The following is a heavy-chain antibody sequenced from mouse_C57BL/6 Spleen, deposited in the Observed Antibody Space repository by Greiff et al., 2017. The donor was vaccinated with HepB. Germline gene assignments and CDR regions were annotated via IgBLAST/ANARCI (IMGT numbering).Heavy chain of an antibody. CDR1: GYTFTSYW. V-gene: IGHV1-7*01. J-gene: IGHJ4*01. D-gene: IGHD1-1*01. CDR3: ARDYYGSRGAMDY. CDR2: INPSSGYT. Sequence: VQLKQSGAELAKPGASVKLSCKASGYTFTSYWMHWVKQRPGQGLEWIGYINPSSGYTKYNQKFKDKATLTADKSSSTAYMQLSSLTYEDSAVYYGARDYYGSRGAMDYWGQGTSVTVSS.